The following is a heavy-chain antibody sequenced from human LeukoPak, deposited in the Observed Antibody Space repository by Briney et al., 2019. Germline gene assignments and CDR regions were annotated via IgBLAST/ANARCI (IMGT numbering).Heavy chain of an antibody. CDR1: GYTFTKYY. Sequence: GASVKVSCKASGYTFTKYYIHWVRQAPGQGLEWVGIINPNGGSTSYAQKFQGRATVTRDTSTSTVYMELSSLRSEDTAMYYCARVHDCGDHGNSWFDPWGQGTLVTVSS. J-gene: IGHJ5*02. D-gene: IGHD4-17*01. CDR2: INPNGGST. CDR3: ARVHDCGDHGNSWFDP. V-gene: IGHV1-46*01.